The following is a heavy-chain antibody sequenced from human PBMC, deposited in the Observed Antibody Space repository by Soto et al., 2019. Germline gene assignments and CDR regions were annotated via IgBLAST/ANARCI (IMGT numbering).Heavy chain of an antibody. Sequence: QVQLVESGGGEVQPGRSLRLSCAASGFTFSDYGMYWVRQAPGKGLEWVALMWYDGSNEYYGDAVKGRFTIFRDNSKNTLYLQMNSLRVEDTAVYYCARGLLRGYYFGMDVWGQGTTVTVSS. V-gene: IGHV3-33*01. CDR3: ARGLLRGYYFGMDV. CDR2: MWYDGSNE. J-gene: IGHJ6*02. D-gene: IGHD2-21*01. CDR1: GFTFSDYG.